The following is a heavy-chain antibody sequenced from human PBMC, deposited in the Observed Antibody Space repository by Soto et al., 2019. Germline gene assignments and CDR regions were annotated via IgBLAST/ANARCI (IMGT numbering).Heavy chain of an antibody. CDR3: ARTYCTTTACQAHGIDV. CDR2: IYHGGST. D-gene: IGHD4-4*01. V-gene: IGHV4-4*02. J-gene: IGHJ6*02. Sequence: SETLSLTCAVSGGSISSSFRWNWVRQSPGQGLEWIGRIYHGGSTNYNPSLKNRVTISLDKSKNQFSLRLTSVTAADTAVYFCARTYCTTTACQAHGIDVWGQGTTVTVSS. CDR1: GGSISSSFR.